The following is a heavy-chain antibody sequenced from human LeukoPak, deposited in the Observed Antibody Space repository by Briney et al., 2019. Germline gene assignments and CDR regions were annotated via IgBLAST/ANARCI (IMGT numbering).Heavy chain of an antibody. CDR3: ARGGPLYYYGSGRPALGAFDI. CDR1: GFTFSSYE. J-gene: IGHJ3*02. CDR2: IYSGGST. D-gene: IGHD3-10*01. V-gene: IGHV3-53*01. Sequence: GGSLRLSCAASGFTFSSYEMNWVRQAPGKGLEWVSVIYSGGSTYYADSVKGRFTISRDNSKNTLYLQMNSLRAEDTAVYYCARGGPLYYYGSGRPALGAFDIWGQGTMVTVSS.